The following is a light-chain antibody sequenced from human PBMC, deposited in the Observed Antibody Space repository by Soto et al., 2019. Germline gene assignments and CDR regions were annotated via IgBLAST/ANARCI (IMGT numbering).Light chain of an antibody. Sequence: EIVLTQSPGTLSLSPGERATLSCSASQSVSSSYLAWYQHKPGQAPMLLIYGASSRATGIPDRFSGSVSGTDFTLTISRLDPEDFAVYYCHKYGSSPHTFGQGTKLEIK. J-gene: IGKJ2*01. CDR2: GAS. CDR3: HKYGSSPHT. V-gene: IGKV3-20*01. CDR1: QSVSSSY.